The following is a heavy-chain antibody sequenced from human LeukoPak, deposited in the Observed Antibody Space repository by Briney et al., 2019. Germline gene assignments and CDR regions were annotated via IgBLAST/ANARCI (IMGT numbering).Heavy chain of an antibody. CDR3: VRERITMVRGGYNWFDP. CDR2: INTNTGNP. D-gene: IGHD3-10*01. J-gene: IGHJ5*02. CDR1: GYTFTSYA. Sequence: ASVKVSCKASGYTFTSYAMNWVRQAPGQGLEWMGWINTNTGNPTYAQGFTGRFVFSLDTSVSTAYLQISSLKAEDTAVYYCVRERITMVRGGYNWFDPWGQGTLVTVSS. V-gene: IGHV7-4-1*02.